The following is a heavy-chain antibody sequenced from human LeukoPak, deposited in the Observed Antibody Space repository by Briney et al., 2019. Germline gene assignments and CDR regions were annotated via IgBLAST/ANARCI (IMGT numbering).Heavy chain of an antibody. Sequence: ESGPTLVNPSETLPLTCTVSGGSISSYYWSWIRQPPGKGLEWIGYISYSGSTNYNPSLKSRVTISVDTSKNQLSLKLNSVTAADTAVYYCASSFMITFGGVIAWGQGTLVTVSS. J-gene: IGHJ4*02. CDR3: ASSFMITFGGVIA. CDR2: ISYSGST. D-gene: IGHD3-16*02. CDR1: GGSISSYY. V-gene: IGHV4-59*01.